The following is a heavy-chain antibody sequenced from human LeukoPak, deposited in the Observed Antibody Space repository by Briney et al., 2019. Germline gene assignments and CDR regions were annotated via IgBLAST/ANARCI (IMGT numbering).Heavy chain of an antibody. CDR2: FDPEDGET. J-gene: IGHJ4*02. CDR3: ATGRITMVRGVIAYFDY. Sequence: ASVKVSCKVSGYTLTELSMHWVRQAPGKGLEWMGGFDPEDGETIYAQKFQGRVTMTEDTSTDTAYVELSSLRSEDTAVYYCATGRITMVRGVIAYFDYWGQGTLVTVSS. D-gene: IGHD3-10*01. V-gene: IGHV1-24*01. CDR1: GYTLTELS.